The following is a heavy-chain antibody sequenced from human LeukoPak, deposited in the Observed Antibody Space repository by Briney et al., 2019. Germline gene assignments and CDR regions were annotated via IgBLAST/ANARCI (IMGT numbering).Heavy chain of an antibody. J-gene: IGHJ3*02. D-gene: IGHD1-26*01. Sequence: SETLSLTCTVSGGSISSGGYYWSWIRQPPGKGLEWIGYIYHSGSTYYNPSLKSRVTISVDRSKNQFSLKLSSVTAADAAVYYCARVGVGAIRAFDIWGQGTMVTVSS. V-gene: IGHV4-30-2*01. CDR2: IYHSGST. CDR3: ARVGVGAIRAFDI. CDR1: GGSISSGGYY.